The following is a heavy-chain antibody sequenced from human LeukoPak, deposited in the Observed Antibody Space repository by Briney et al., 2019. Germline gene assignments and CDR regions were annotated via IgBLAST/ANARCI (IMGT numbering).Heavy chain of an antibody. Sequence: SGPTLVNPTQTLTLTCTLSGLSLNTAGVGVGWICQPPGKALEWLALIYWDDDKRYNPSLKTRLTITKDTSKNQVVLTVTNMDPVDTATYYCAKAGYGSGSYLRYYYYGMDVWGQGTTVTVSS. CDR3: AKAGYGSGSYLRYYYYGMDV. V-gene: IGHV2-5*02. D-gene: IGHD3-10*01. CDR2: IYWDDDK. J-gene: IGHJ6*02. CDR1: GLSLNTAGVG.